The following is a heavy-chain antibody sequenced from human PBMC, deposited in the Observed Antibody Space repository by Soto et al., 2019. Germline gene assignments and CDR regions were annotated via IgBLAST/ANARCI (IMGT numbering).Heavy chain of an antibody. V-gene: IGHV4-39*01. CDR3: ARHGGTVTTMDSGWFDP. Sequence: PSETLSLTCTVSGGSISSSSYYWGWIRQPPGKGLEWIGSIYYSGSTYYNPSLKSRVTISVDTSKNQFSLKLSSVTAADTAVYYCARHGGTVTTMDSGWFDPWGQGTLVTVSS. D-gene: IGHD4-17*01. CDR1: GGSISSSSYY. CDR2: IYYSGST. J-gene: IGHJ5*02.